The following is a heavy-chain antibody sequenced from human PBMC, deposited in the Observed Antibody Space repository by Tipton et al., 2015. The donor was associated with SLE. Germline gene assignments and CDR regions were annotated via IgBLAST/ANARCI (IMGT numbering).Heavy chain of an antibody. CDR3: ARDRPPVDTAMAHFDY. Sequence: TLSLTCTVSGGSISSGSYYWSWIRQPAGKGLEWIGHIYTSGSTNYNPSLKSRVTISVDTSKTQFSLKLSSVTAADTAVYYCARDRPPVDTAMAHFDYWGQGTLVTVSS. CDR2: IYTSGST. V-gene: IGHV4-61*09. D-gene: IGHD5-18*01. J-gene: IGHJ4*02. CDR1: GGSISSGSYY.